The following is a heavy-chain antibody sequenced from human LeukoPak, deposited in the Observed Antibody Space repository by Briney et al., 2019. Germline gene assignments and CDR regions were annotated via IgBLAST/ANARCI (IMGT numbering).Heavy chain of an antibody. CDR1: GFTFSNFY. CDR3: ARRGGDGYFGY. CDR2: IKQDGTEN. Sequence: GGSLRLSCAASGFTFSNFYMSWFRQAPGKGLEWVANIKQDGTENYYVDSVKGRFSISRDNNRNSLHLQMNSLRTEDTALYYCARRGGDGYFGYWGQGTLVTVSS. D-gene: IGHD3-16*01. J-gene: IGHJ4*02. V-gene: IGHV3-7*03.